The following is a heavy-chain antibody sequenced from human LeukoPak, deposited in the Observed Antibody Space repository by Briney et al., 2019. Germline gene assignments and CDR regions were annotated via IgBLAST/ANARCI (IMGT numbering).Heavy chain of an antibody. J-gene: IGHJ3*02. CDR2: IIPILGIA. D-gene: IGHD3-22*01. Sequence: SVTVSYKASGGTFNNYAISWVRQAPGQGVEWMGRIIPILGIANYAQKFQGRVKITTDKAKRTAYMELSSLRSEDTAVYYCAILTPASTMILVVRPAPGAFDIWGQGTMVTVSS. V-gene: IGHV1-69*04. CDR3: AILTPASTMILVVRPAPGAFDI. CDR1: GGTFNNYA.